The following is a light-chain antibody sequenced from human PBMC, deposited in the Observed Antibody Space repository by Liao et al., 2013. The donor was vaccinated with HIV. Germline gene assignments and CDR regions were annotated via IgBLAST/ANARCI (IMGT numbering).Light chain of an antibody. CDR3: QAWDSGTAV. V-gene: IGLV3-1*01. Sequence: SYDLTQPPSVSVSPGQTASITCSGDKLGNKYACWYQQKPGQSPVLVIYQDTKRPSGIPERFSASNSGNTATLTISGTQAMDEADYYCQAWDSGTAVFGGGTKLTVL. CDR1: KLGNKY. J-gene: IGLJ2*01. CDR2: QDT.